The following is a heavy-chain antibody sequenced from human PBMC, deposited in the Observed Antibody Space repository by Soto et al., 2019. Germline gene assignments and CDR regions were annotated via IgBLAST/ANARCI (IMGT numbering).Heavy chain of an antibody. J-gene: IGHJ3*02. D-gene: IGHD6-6*01. CDR3: ARTSSSSDAFDI. CDR1: GGSITSGGYY. CDR2: IYYSGST. Sequence: TLSLTCTVSGGSITSGGYYWSWIRQHPGRGLEWIGYIYYSGSTHYTPSLRTRVTISVDTSKSQFSLKLTSVTAADAAVYFCARTSSSSDAFDIWGQGTVVTVSS. V-gene: IGHV4-31*03.